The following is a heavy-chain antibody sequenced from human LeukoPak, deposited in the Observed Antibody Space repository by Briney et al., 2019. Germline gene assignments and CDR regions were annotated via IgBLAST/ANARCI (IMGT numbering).Heavy chain of an antibody. J-gene: IGHJ6*04. V-gene: IGHV3-7*01. CDR1: GFTFSHYW. Sequence: GGSLRLSCAASGFTFSHYWMSWVRQAPGKGLEWVANIKQDGSDKYYVDSVKGRFTISRDNAKNSLYLQMNSLRAEDTAVYYRAELGITMIGGVWGKGTTVTISS. D-gene: IGHD3-10*02. CDR2: IKQDGSDK. CDR3: AELGITMIGGV.